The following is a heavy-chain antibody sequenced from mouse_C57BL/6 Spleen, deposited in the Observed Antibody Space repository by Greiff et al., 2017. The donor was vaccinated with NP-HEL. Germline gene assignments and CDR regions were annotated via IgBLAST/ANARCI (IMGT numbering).Heavy chain of an antibody. CDR2: IHPNSGST. V-gene: IGHV1-64*01. J-gene: IGHJ4*01. CDR3: ARPLRDYAMDY. CDR1: GYTFTSYW. D-gene: IGHD1-1*01. Sequence: QVQLQQPGAELVKPGASVKLSCKASGYTFTSYWMHWVKQRPGQGLEWIGMIHPNSGSTNYNEKFKGKATLTVDKSSSTAYMQLSSLTSEDSAVYYCARPLRDYAMDYWGQGTSVTVSS.